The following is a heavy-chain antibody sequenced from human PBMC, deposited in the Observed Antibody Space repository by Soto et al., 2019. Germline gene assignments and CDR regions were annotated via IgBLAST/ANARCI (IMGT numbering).Heavy chain of an antibody. V-gene: IGHV3-49*04. CDR3: TRDVAAYCGGDCVKAFDY. D-gene: IGHD2-21*02. CDR2: IRSKAYGGTT. J-gene: IGHJ4*02. CDR1: GFTFGDYA. Sequence: GGSLRLSCTASGFTFGDYAMSWVRQAPGKGLEWVGFIRSKAYGGTTEYAASVKGRFTISRDDSKSIAYLQMNSLKTEDAAVYYCTRDVAAYCGGDCVKAFDYWGQGTLVTVSS.